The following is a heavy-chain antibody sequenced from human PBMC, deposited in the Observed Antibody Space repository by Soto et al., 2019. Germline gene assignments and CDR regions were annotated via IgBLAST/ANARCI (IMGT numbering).Heavy chain of an antibody. Sequence: QVQLQESGPGLVKPSQTLSLTCTVSGGSTSSAGYNWSWIRQHPGKGLEWIGYIFYSGSTYYNPSLKSRVTISVDTSKNQFSLKLSSVTAADTAVYYFARYGSGTYYPTTFDYWGQGTLVTVSS. D-gene: IGHD3-10*01. J-gene: IGHJ4*02. CDR2: IFYSGST. CDR1: GGSTSSAGYN. V-gene: IGHV4-31*03. CDR3: ARYGSGTYYPTTFDY.